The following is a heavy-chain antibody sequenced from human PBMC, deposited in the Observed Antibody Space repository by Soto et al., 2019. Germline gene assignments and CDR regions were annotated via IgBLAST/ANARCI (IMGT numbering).Heavy chain of an antibody. J-gene: IGHJ6*02. V-gene: IGHV4-4*02. Sequence: QVQLQESGPGLVKPSGTLSLTCVVSGASISDSHWWTWVRQPPGKGLEWIGEMFHNGSPNYNPTLKSRVNISKDEARDQFYLNLHSVTAACAAVYYFAKNNDYANDAGGQGTTVTVSS. D-gene: IGHD4-17*01. CDR3: AKNNDYANDA. CDR2: MFHNGSP. CDR1: GASISDSHW.